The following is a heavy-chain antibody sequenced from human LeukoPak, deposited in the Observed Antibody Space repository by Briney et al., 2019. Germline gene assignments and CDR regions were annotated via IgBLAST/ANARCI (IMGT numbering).Heavy chain of an antibody. D-gene: IGHD6-19*01. V-gene: IGHV4-59*01. CDR2: IYYSGST. CDR3: ARVERSSGWYLYY. Sequence: SETLSLTCTVSGGSISSYYWSWIRQPPGQGLEWIGYIYYSGSTNYNPSLKSRVTISVDTSKNQFSLKLSSVTAADTAVYYCARVERSSGWYLYYWGQGTLVTVSS. J-gene: IGHJ4*02. CDR1: GGSISSYY.